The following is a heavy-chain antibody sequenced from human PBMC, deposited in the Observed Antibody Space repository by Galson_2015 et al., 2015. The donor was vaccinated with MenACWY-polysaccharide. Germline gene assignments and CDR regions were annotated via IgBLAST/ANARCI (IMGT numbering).Heavy chain of an antibody. J-gene: IGHJ4*02. CDR3: AKGYSYSKSPVDH. CDR1: GFTFSNYA. CDR2: IGGSGSNT. D-gene: IGHD2-15*01. Sequence: SLRLSCAASGFTFSNYAMSWVRQAPGKGLEWVSTIGGSGSNTHYADSVKGRFTISRDSAKNSLYLQMNSLRPEDTALYYCAKGYSYSKSPVDHWGQGTLVTVSS. V-gene: IGHV3-23*01.